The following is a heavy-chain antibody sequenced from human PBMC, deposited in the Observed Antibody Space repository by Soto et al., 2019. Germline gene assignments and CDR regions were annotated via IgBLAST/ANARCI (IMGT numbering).Heavy chain of an antibody. CDR1: GGSISSSSYY. CDR2: IYYSGST. CDR3: ATTTVTPYYYYGMDV. J-gene: IGHJ6*02. D-gene: IGHD4-4*01. Sequence: SETLSLTCTVSGGSISSSSYYWGWIRQPPGKGLEWIGSIYYSGSTYYNPSLKSRVTISVDTSKNQFSLKLSSVTAADTAVYYCATTTVTPYYYYGMDVWGQGTTVTSP. V-gene: IGHV4-39*01.